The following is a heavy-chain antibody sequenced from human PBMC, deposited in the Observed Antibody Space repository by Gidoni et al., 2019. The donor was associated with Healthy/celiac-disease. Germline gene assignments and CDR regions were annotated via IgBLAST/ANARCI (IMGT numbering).Heavy chain of an antibody. CDR2: ISSSSSYI. D-gene: IGHD3-16*01. J-gene: IGHJ6*02. CDR3: ARPQYNTRRLGGYPYYYYGMDV. Sequence: EVQLVESGGGLVKPGGSLRLSCAASGFTFSSYSMNWVRQAPGKGLEWGSSISSSSSYIYYAYSVKGRFTISRDNAKNSLYLQMNSLRAEDTAVYYCARPQYNTRRLGGYPYYYYGMDVWGQGTTVTVSS. V-gene: IGHV3-21*01. CDR1: GFTFSSYS.